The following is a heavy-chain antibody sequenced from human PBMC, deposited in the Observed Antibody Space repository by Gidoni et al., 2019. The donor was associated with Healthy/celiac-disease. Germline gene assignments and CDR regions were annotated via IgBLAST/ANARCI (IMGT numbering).Heavy chain of an antibody. CDR1: VGSISSSY. V-gene: IGHV4-59*01. D-gene: IGHD2-15*01. Sequence: QVQLQESGPGLVKPSETLSLACTVSVGSISSSYWSWIRQPPGKGLEWIGYIYYSGSTNYNPSLKSRVTISVDTSKNQFSLKLSSVTAADTAVYYCARVSRTVVRKNWYFDLWGRGTLVTVSS. J-gene: IGHJ2*01. CDR3: ARVSRTVVRKNWYFDL. CDR2: IYYSGST.